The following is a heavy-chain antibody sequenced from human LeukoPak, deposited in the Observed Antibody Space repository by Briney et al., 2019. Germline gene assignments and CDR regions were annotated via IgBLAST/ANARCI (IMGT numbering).Heavy chain of an antibody. V-gene: IGHV4-34*01. CDR3: ARDVIAVAGSYWYFDL. CDR1: GGSFSGYY. Sequence: SETLSLTCAVYGGSFSGYYWSWIRQPLGKGLEWIGEINHSGSTNYNPSLKSRVTISVDTSKNQFSLKLSSVTAADTAVYYCARDVIAVAGSYWYFDLWGRGTLVTVSS. J-gene: IGHJ2*01. CDR2: INHSGST. D-gene: IGHD6-19*01.